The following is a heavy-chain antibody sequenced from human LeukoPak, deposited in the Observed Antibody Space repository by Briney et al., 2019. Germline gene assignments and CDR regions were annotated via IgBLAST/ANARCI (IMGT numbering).Heavy chain of an antibody. V-gene: IGHV3-23*01. CDR1: GLTFSSYA. CDR2: ISGSGGST. D-gene: IGHD5-24*01. J-gene: IGHJ4*02. Sequence: GGSLSLSCAASGLTFSSYAMSWIRQAPGKGLEWVSAISGSGGSTYYAYSVKGRFTISRDNAKNTLFLQMNSLRAEDTAVYYCARDPDGNSLLDYWGQGTLVTVSS. CDR3: ARDPDGNSLLDY.